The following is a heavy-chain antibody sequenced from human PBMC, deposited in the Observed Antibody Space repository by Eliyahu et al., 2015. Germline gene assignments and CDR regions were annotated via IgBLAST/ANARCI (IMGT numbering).Heavy chain of an antibody. CDR2: IXPIFGTA. Sequence: QVQLVQSGAEVKKPGSSVKVSCKASGGTFSSYAXXWVXQAPGQGLEWMGGIXPIFGTANYAQKFQGRVTITADESTSTAYMELSSLRSEDTAVYYCASPRQVESDSSSWYGDAFDIWGQGTMVTVSS. V-gene: IGHV1-69*01. CDR3: ASPRQVESDSSSWYGDAFDI. J-gene: IGHJ3*02. D-gene: IGHD6-13*01. CDR1: GGTFSSYA.